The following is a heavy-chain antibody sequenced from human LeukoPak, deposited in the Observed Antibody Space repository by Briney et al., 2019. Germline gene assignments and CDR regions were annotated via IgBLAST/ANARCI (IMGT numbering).Heavy chain of an antibody. D-gene: IGHD3-9*01. CDR1: GFTVSSNY. CDR2: ISYDGSNK. Sequence: GGSLRLSCAASGFTVSSNYMSWVRQAPGKGLEWVAVISYDGSNKYYADSVKGRFTISRDNSKNTLYLQMNSLRAEDTAVYYCARDGVLRYFDWLLYGNWFDPWGQGTLVTVSS. CDR3: ARDGVLRYFDWLLYGNWFDP. V-gene: IGHV3-30*03. J-gene: IGHJ5*02.